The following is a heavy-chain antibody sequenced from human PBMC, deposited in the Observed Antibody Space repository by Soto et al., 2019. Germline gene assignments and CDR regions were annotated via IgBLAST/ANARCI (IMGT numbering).Heavy chain of an antibody. CDR2: IQYSGNT. Sequence: SETLSLTCTVSGGSISGGSYFWSWIRQHPGKGLEWIGYIQYSGNTYYNPSLKSRAAISVDTSKNQFSLSLRSVTAADTAVFYCARGVSKMSPAYNQRPPYYFDYWGQGTLVTVSS. V-gene: IGHV4-31*03. J-gene: IGHJ4*02. CDR3: ARGVSKMSPAYNQRPPYYFDY. D-gene: IGHD1-1*01. CDR1: GGSISGGSYF.